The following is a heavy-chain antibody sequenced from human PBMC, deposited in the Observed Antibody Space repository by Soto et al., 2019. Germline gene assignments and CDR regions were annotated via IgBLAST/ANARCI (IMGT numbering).Heavy chain of an antibody. V-gene: IGHV3-11*01. CDR2: ISSSGSTI. J-gene: IGHJ5*02. Sequence: GGSLRLSCAASGFTFSDYYMSWIRQAPGKGLEWVSYISSSGSTIYYADSVKGRFTISRDNAKNSLYLQMNSLRAEDTAVYYCARDRKGSSWYLFPKGNNWFDPWGQGTLVTVSS. D-gene: IGHD6-13*01. CDR1: GFTFSDYY. CDR3: ARDRKGSSWYLFPKGNNWFDP.